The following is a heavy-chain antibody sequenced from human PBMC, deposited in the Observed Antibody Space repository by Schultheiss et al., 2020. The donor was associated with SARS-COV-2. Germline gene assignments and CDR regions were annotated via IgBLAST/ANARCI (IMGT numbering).Heavy chain of an antibody. CDR2: MNPNSGNT. Sequence: ASVKVSCKASGYTFTSYDINWVRQATGQGLEWMGWMNPNSGNTGYAQKFQGRVTMTRNTSISTAYMELSSLRSDDTAVYYCARALAVAGSYYYYGMDVWGQGTTVTVSS. D-gene: IGHD6-19*01. V-gene: IGHV1-8*01. CDR3: ARALAVAGSYYYYGMDV. CDR1: GYTFTSYD. J-gene: IGHJ6*02.